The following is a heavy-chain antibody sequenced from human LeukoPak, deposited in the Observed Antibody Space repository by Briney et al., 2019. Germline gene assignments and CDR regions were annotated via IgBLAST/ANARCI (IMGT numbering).Heavy chain of an antibody. CDR3: ARGLQY. Sequence: PSETLSLTCTVSGGSVSSGSYYWSWIRQPPGKGLEWIGYIYYSGSTNYNPSLKSRVTISADTSKNQFSLKLSSVTAADTAVYYCARGLQYWGQGTLVTVSS. V-gene: IGHV4-61*01. CDR1: GGSVSSGSYY. J-gene: IGHJ4*02. CDR2: IYYSGST.